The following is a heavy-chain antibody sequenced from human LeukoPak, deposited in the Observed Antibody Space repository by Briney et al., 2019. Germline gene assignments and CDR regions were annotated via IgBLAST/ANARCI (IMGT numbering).Heavy chain of an antibody. CDR1: GYTLSDYY. Sequence: ASVKVSCKASGYTLSDYYMHWVRQAPGQGLVWMVWINPDSGVTNHAQKCEGRVTMTRDTSISTVYMELSRLRSDDTAVYYCARAMVEYHYGMDVWGQGTTVTVSS. J-gene: IGHJ6*02. CDR3: ARAMVEYHYGMDV. V-gene: IGHV1-2*02. D-gene: IGHD3-10*01. CDR2: INPDSGVT.